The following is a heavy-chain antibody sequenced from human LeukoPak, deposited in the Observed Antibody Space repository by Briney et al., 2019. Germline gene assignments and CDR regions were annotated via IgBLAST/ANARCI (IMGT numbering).Heavy chain of an antibody. Sequence: ASVKVSCKASGYTFTGYYMHWVRQAPGRGLEWMGRISPNSGGTNYAQKFQGRVTMTRDTSISTAYMELSRLRSDDTAVYYCARDLYSGSYFYYFDYWGQGTLVTVSS. D-gene: IGHD1-26*01. CDR3: ARDLYSGSYFYYFDY. V-gene: IGHV1-2*06. CDR2: ISPNSGGT. CDR1: GYTFTGYY. J-gene: IGHJ4*02.